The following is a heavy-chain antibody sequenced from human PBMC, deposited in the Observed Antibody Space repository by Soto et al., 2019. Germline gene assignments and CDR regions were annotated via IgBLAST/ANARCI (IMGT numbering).Heavy chain of an antibody. CDR1: GYPVTAYY. Sequence: QLHLVQSGAVVKKPGASVTVSCSASGYPVTAYYMHWVRQAPGRGLEWMGGINPATGAAKYTQKFQGRVTKTRAPSTSEVFRELRGLQFKDRAVFYLARGGGVGVAGSAAFDMWGQGTLVTVSS. D-gene: IGHD3-3*01. V-gene: IGHV1-2*02. J-gene: IGHJ3*02. CDR2: INPATGAA. CDR3: ARGGGVGVAGSAAFDM.